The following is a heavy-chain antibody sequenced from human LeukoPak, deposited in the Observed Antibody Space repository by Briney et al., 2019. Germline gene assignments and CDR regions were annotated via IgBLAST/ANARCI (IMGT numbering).Heavy chain of an antibody. CDR1: GFTFSSYS. CDR3: ARSPSHRWLLPMDV. V-gene: IGHV3-21*01. J-gene: IGHJ6*02. Sequence: GGSLRLSCAASGFTFSSYSMNWVRQAPGKGLEWVSSISSSSSYIYYADSVKGRFTISRDNAKNSLYLQMNSLRAEDTAEYYCARSPSHRWLLPMDVWGQGTTVTVSS. CDR2: ISSSSSYI. D-gene: IGHD3-22*01.